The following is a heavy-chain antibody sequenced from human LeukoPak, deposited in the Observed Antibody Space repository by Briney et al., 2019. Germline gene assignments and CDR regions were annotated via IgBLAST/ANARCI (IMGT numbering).Heavy chain of an antibody. CDR1: GNTFMDFY. D-gene: IGHD6-13*01. Sequence: ASVKVSCNASGNTFMDFYTHWVRQAPGQGLEWMGRINPKSGATNYAQNFQGRVTMTRDTSISTAFMELSRLRFDDTAVYYCVGPGIAAAAYWGQGTLVTVSS. J-gene: IGHJ4*02. V-gene: IGHV1-2*06. CDR2: INPKSGAT. CDR3: VGPGIAAAAY.